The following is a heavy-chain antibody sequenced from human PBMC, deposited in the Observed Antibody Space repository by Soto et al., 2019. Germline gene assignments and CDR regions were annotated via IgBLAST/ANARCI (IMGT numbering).Heavy chain of an antibody. V-gene: IGHV4-39*01. D-gene: IGHD3-10*01. CDR3: PRRERYYGSPGWFDP. Sequence: SETLSLTCSVSGGSISSFTYYWGWIHQPPGKGLEWIGTVYYNENTYYNPSLKSRVTITVDTAKNQFSLNLRSVTAADTAMYFCPRRERYYGSPGWFDPWGPGTLVTVSS. CDR1: GGSISSFTYY. CDR2: VYYNENT. J-gene: IGHJ5*02.